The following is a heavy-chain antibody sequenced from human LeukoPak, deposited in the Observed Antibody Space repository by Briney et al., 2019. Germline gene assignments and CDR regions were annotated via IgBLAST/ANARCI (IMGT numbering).Heavy chain of an antibody. D-gene: IGHD3-16*01. V-gene: IGHV3-23*01. Sequence: AGGSLRLSCAASGFTFSSYAMSWVRQAPGKGLEWVSGISGSGGSTYYADSVKGRFTISRDNAKNSLYLQMSNLRAEDTAVYFCARGGGLDVWGQGATVTVSS. CDR2: ISGSGGST. CDR1: GFTFSSYA. CDR3: ARGGGLDV. J-gene: IGHJ6*02.